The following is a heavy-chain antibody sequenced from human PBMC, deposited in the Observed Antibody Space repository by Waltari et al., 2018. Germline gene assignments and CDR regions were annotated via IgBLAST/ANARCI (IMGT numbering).Heavy chain of an antibody. Sequence: EVQLVESGGGLVQPGRSLRLSCSASGFTFGDYAMSWFRQAPGKGLEWLAFIKNKAYAETTSYAASVRGRFTISRDDSKSMAYLQMDSLKSEDTAVYYCFVLWSGNPCGQGTLVTVSS. CDR2: IKNKAYAETT. CDR3: FVLWSGNP. CDR1: GFTFGDYA. D-gene: IGHD3-3*01. V-gene: IGHV3-49*03. J-gene: IGHJ5*02.